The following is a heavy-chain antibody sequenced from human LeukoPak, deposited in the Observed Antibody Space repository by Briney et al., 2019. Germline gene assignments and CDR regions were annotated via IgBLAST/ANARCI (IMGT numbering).Heavy chain of an antibody. D-gene: IGHD6-6*01. Sequence: GGSLRLSCAASGFTFSSYGMHWVRQAPGKGLEGVAVIWYDGSNKYYADSVKGRFTISRDNSKNTLYLQMNSLRAEDTAVYYCASIEYSSSSYYYYGMDVWGQGTTVTVSS. CDR1: GFTFSSYG. CDR2: IWYDGSNK. V-gene: IGHV3-33*01. J-gene: IGHJ6*02. CDR3: ASIEYSSSSYYYYGMDV.